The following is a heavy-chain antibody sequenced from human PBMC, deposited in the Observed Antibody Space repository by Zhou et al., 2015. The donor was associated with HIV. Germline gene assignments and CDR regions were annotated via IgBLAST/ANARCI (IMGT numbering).Heavy chain of an antibody. V-gene: IGHV3-74*03. D-gene: IGHD2/OR15-2a*01. CDR2: ISANGRAT. J-gene: IGHJ6*02. CDR3: AKDRINLSSMDV. Sequence: VQLVEAGGGSVRPGGSLRLSCTASGFAFNSYWMHWVRQRPGKGPVWVSRISANGRATAYAESVRGRFVVSRDNAENTLYLQLKSVRDDDTAIYYCAKDRINLSSMDVWGQGTTVTVSS. CDR1: GFAFNSYW.